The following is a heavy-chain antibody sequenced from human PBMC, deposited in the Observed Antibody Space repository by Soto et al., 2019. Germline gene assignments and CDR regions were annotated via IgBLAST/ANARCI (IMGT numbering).Heavy chain of an antibody. D-gene: IGHD3-9*01. Sequence: QVQLVESGGGVVQPGRSLRLSCAASGFTFSSYVMHWVHQAPGKGLEWVAVISYDGSNKYYADSAKGRFTISRDNSKNTLYLQMNSLRAEDTAVYYCANDMGDILTGWGYWGQGTLVTVSS. CDR2: ISYDGSNK. CDR3: ANDMGDILTGWGY. J-gene: IGHJ4*02. CDR1: GFTFSSYV. V-gene: IGHV3-30*18.